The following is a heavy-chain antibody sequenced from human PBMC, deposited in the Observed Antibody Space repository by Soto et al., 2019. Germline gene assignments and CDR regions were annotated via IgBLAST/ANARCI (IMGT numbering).Heavy chain of an antibody. V-gene: IGHV3-30*18. J-gene: IGHJ5*02. CDR3: AKDQGMATINTHH. CDR2: ISYDGSNK. D-gene: IGHD5-12*01. CDR1: GFTFSSYG. Sequence: GGSLRLSCAASGFTFSSYGMHWVRQAPGKGLEWVAVISYDGSNKYYADSVKGRFTISRDNSKNTLYLQMNSLRAEDTAVYYCAKDQGMATINTHHWGQGTLVTVSS.